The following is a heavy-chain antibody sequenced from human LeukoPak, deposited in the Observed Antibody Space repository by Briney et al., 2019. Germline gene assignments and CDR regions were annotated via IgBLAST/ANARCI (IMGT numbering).Heavy chain of an antibody. CDR1: GYTLTELS. CDR2: FDPEDGET. Sequence: ASVKVSCKVSGYTLTELSMHWVRQAPGKGLEWMGGFDPEDGETIYAQKFQGRVTMTEDTSTDTAYMELSSLRSEDTAVYYCASILINTYYYDSSGSAFDIWGQGTMVTVSS. CDR3: ASILINTYYYDSSGSAFDI. V-gene: IGHV1-24*01. D-gene: IGHD3-22*01. J-gene: IGHJ3*02.